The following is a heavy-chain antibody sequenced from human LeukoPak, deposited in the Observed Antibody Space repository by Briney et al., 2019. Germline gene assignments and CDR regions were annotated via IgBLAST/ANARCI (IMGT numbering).Heavy chain of an antibody. J-gene: IGHJ4*02. CDR3: ARALPKNSYGYM. D-gene: IGHD5-18*01. Sequence: GGSLRLSCAASGFTFSSYEMNWVRQAPGKGLEWVSYISSRGSTIYYADSVKGRFTISRNNAKNSLYLQMNSLRAEDAAVYYCARALPKNSYGYMWGQGTLVTVSS. CDR1: GFTFSSYE. CDR2: ISSRGSTI. V-gene: IGHV3-48*03.